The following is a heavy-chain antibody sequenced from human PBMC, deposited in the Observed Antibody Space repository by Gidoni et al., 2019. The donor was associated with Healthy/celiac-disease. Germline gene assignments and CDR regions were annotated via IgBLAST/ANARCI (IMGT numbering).Heavy chain of an antibody. CDR3: ATDSYGFAFDI. CDR2: IYYSGST. J-gene: IGHJ3*02. CDR1: GGSISSSSYY. Sequence: QLQLQESGPGLVKPSETLSLTCTVSGGSISSSSYYWGWIRQPPGKGLEWIGSIYYSGSTYYNPSLKSRVTISVDTSKNQFSLKLSSVTAADTAVYYCATDSYGFAFDIWGQGTMVTVSS. D-gene: IGHD5-18*01. V-gene: IGHV4-39*01.